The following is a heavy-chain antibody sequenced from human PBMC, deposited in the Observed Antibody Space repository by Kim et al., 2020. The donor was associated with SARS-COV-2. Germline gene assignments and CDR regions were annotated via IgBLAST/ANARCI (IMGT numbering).Heavy chain of an antibody. V-gene: IGHV3-7*01. Sequence: GGSLRLSCAASGFTFSSYWMSWVRQAPGKGLEWVANIKQDGSEKYYVDSVKGRFTISRDNAKNSLYLQMNSLRAEDTAVYYCARDSSGWYGRFRFDYWGQGTLVTVSS. CDR2: IKQDGSEK. D-gene: IGHD6-19*01. J-gene: IGHJ4*02. CDR3: ARDSSGWYGRFRFDY. CDR1: GFTFSSYW.